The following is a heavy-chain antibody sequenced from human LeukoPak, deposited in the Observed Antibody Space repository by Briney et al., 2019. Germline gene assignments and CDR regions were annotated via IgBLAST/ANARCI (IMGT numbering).Heavy chain of an antibody. J-gene: IGHJ4*02. D-gene: IGHD2-2*02. CDR2: ISGSGGST. CDR1: GFSFSSYA. V-gene: IGHV3-23*01. Sequence: GGSLRLSCAASGFSFSSYAMSWVRQAPGKGLEWDSAISGSGGSTHYADSVKGRFTISRDNSKNTLFLQMNSLRAEDTAVYYCAKDQEILVVPAAINYWGQGTLVTVSS. CDR3: AKDQEILVVPAAINY.